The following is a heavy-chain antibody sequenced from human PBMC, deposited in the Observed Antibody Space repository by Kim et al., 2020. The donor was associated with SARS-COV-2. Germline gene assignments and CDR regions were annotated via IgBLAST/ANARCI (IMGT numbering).Heavy chain of an antibody. D-gene: IGHD2-15*01. CDR3: ARGPSVMVAATPTPFDY. J-gene: IGHJ4*02. Sequence: SETLSLTCTVSGGSISSGSYYWSWIRQPAGKGLEWIGRIYTSGSTNYNPSLKSRVTISVDTSKNQFSLKLSSVTAADTAVYYCARGPSVMVAATPTPFDYWGQGTLVTVSS. CDR1: GGSISSGSYY. V-gene: IGHV4-61*02. CDR2: IYTSGST.